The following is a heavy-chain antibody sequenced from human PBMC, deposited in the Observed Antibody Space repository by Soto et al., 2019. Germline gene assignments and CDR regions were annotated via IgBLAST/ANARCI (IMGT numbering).Heavy chain of an antibody. CDR3: ARDRPVAGDPFSYYYYYGTDV. CDR1: GYTFTSYG. CDR2: ISAYNGNT. D-gene: IGHD6-19*01. Sequence: XSGKVSCKASGYTFTSYGIIWGRRAPGQGPEWMGWISAYNGNTNYAQKLQGRVTMTTDTSTSTAYMELRSLRSDDTAVYYCARDRPVAGDPFSYYYYYGTDVWGQGTTVTVYS. J-gene: IGHJ6*02. V-gene: IGHV1-18*04.